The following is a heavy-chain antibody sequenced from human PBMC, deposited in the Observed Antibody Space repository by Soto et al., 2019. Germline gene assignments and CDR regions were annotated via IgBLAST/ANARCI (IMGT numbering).Heavy chain of an antibody. CDR1: GGSISSGGYY. Sequence: PSETLSLTCTVSGGSISSGGYYWSWIRQHPGKGLEWIGYIHYSGSTDSNPSLKSTVTISVDTSKNQFSLKLSSVTAAATAVYYCARTIVVVVARTRVWFDPWGQGTLVTVSS. J-gene: IGHJ5*02. V-gene: IGHV4-31*01. CDR3: ARTIVVVVARTRVWFDP. D-gene: IGHD2-15*01. CDR2: IHYSGST.